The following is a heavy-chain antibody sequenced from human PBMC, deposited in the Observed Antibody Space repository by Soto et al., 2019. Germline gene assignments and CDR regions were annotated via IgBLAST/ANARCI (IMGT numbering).Heavy chain of an antibody. J-gene: IGHJ6*02. V-gene: IGHV1-46*01. CDR3: ARVKNYCSGGSCYSDYYYYGMDV. CDR1: GYTFTSYY. CDR2: INPSGGST. D-gene: IGHD2-15*01. Sequence: GTSVKVTCQASGYTFTSYYMHWVRQAPGQGLEWLGIINPSGGSTSYAQKFQGRVTMTRDTSTSTVYMELSSLRSEDTAVYYCARVKNYCSGGSCYSDYYYYGMDVWGQGTTVTVSS.